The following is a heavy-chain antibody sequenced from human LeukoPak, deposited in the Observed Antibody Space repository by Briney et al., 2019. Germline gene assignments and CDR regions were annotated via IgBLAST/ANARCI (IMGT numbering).Heavy chain of an antibody. CDR2: ITSSSSYI. J-gene: IGHJ4*02. V-gene: IGHV3-21*01. CDR3: ARAGYSSSWYLY. D-gene: IGHD6-13*01. Sequence: GGSLRLSCAASGFIFSSYSMNWVRQAPGKGLEWVSSITSSSSYIYYADSVKGRFTISRDNAKNSLYLQMNSLRAEDTAVYYCARAGYSSSWYLYWGQGTLVTVSP. CDR1: GFIFSSYS.